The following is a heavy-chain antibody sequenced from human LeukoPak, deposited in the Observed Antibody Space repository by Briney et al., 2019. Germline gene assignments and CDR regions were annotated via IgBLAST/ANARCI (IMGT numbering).Heavy chain of an antibody. CDR3: ARIGLEVPAANY. Sequence: GGSLRLSCAASGFTVSSNYMSWVRQAPGKGLEWVSVIYSGGSTYYADSVKGRSTISRDNSKNTLYLQMNSLRAEATAVYYCARIGLEVPAANYWGQGTLVTVSS. CDR1: GFTVSSNY. J-gene: IGHJ4*02. V-gene: IGHV3-53*01. D-gene: IGHD2-2*01. CDR2: IYSGGST.